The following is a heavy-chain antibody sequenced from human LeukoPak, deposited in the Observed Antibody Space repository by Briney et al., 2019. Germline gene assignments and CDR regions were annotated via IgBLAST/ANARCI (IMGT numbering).Heavy chain of an antibody. CDR1: GFTFSSYG. CDR2: IRYDGSNK. J-gene: IGHJ5*02. D-gene: IGHD6-19*01. Sequence: GGSPRLSCAASGFTFSSYGMHWVRQAPGKGLEWVAFIRYDGSNKYYADSVKGRFTISRDNAKNSLYLQMNSLRAEDTAVYNCARGPYSSGWYVFSTWGQGTLVTVSS. V-gene: IGHV3-30*02. CDR3: ARGPYSSGWYVFST.